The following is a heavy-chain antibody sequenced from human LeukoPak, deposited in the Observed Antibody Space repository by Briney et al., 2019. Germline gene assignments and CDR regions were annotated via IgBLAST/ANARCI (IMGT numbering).Heavy chain of an antibody. Sequence: SETLSLTCTVSGGSISSYYWSWIRQPPGKGLEWIGYIYYSGSNNYNPSLKSRVTISVDTSKNHFSLKLSSVTAADTAVYYGARHLLITASAQYGGIDYWGQGTLVTVSS. D-gene: IGHD4-23*01. CDR2: IYYSGSN. J-gene: IGHJ4*02. CDR3: ARHLLITASAQYGGIDY. CDR1: GGSISSYY. V-gene: IGHV4-59*08.